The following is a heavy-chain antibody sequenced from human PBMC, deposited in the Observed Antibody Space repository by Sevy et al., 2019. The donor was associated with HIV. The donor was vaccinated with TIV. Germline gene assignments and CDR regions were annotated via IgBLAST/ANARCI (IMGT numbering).Heavy chain of an antibody. D-gene: IGHD3-10*01. J-gene: IGHJ4*02. CDR3: AKVGTMVQGAAPFDY. V-gene: IGHV3-23*01. CDR2: ISDSGDST. Sequence: GGSLRLSCAASGFTFSSYAMSWVRQAPGKGLEWVSAISDSGDSTYYADSVKGRFTISRDNSKNTLYLQMNSLRAEDTAVYDCAKVGTMVQGAAPFDYWGQGTLVTVSS. CDR1: GFTFSSYA.